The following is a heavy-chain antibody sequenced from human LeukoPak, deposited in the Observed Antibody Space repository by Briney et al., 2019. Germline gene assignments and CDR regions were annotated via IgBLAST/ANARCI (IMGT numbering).Heavy chain of an antibody. CDR3: AKDRSGYYGSGGGNWFDS. CDR2: IIPIFGTA. D-gene: IGHD3-10*01. CDR1: GGTFSSYA. J-gene: IGHJ5*01. Sequence: ASVKVSCKASGGTFSSYAISWVRQAPGQGLEWMGGIIPIFGTANYAQKFQGRVTITADESTSTAYMELSSLRSEDTALYYCAKDRSGYYGSGGGNWFDSWGQGTLVTVSS. V-gene: IGHV1-69*13.